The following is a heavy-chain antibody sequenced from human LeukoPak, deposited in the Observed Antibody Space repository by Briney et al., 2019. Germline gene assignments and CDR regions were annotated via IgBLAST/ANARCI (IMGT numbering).Heavy chain of an antibody. CDR3: ARENYYDSSGYQVYWYFDL. J-gene: IGHJ2*01. Sequence: SETLSLTCTVSGGSLSSYYWSWIRQPAGKGLEWIGRIYTSGSTNYNPSLKSRVTMSVDTSKNQFSLKLSSVTAADTAVYYCARENYYDSSGYQVYWYFDLWGRGTLVTVSS. D-gene: IGHD3-22*01. CDR2: IYTSGST. V-gene: IGHV4-4*07. CDR1: GGSLSSYY.